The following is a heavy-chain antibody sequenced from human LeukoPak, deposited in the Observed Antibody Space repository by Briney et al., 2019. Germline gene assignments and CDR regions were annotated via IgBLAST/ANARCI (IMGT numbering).Heavy chain of an antibody. J-gene: IGHJ4*02. V-gene: IGHV3-30*03. D-gene: IGHD4-17*01. CDR3: AGHDYGGS. Sequence: GGSLRLSCAASGFTFSSYAMSWVRQAPGKGLEWVAVISYDGSNKYYADSVKGRFTISRDNSKNTLYLQMNSLRAEDTAVYYCAGHDYGGSWGQGTLVTVSS. CDR1: GFTFSSYA. CDR2: ISYDGSNK.